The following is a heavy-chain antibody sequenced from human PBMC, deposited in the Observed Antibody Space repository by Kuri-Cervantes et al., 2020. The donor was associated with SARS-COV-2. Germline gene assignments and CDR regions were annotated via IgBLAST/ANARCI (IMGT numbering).Heavy chain of an antibody. CDR3: ARSGGWEPHPYDYYYYGMDV. D-gene: IGHD1-26*01. Sequence: GESLKISCAASGFTFSSYAMHWVRQAPGKGLEWVAVISYDGSNKYYADSVKGRFTISRDNSKNTLYPQMNSLRAEDTAVYYCARSGGWEPHPYDYYYYGMDVWGQGTTVTVSS. CDR2: ISYDGSNK. CDR1: GFTFSSYA. V-gene: IGHV3-30-3*01. J-gene: IGHJ6*02.